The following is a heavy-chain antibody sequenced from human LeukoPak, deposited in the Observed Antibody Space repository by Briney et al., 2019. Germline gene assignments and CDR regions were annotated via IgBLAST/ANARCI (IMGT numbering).Heavy chain of an antibody. CDR3: AKGDFEAGTLDY. D-gene: IGHD6-19*01. J-gene: IGHJ4*02. CDR2: IRYDGSDK. Sequence: GGSLRLSCAASGFTFSSYSMNWVRQAPGKGLEWVAFIRYDGSDKYYADSVKGRFTISRDNSKNTLYLQMNSLRAEDTAVYYCAKGDFEAGTLDYWGQGTLVTVSS. V-gene: IGHV3-30*02. CDR1: GFTFSSYS.